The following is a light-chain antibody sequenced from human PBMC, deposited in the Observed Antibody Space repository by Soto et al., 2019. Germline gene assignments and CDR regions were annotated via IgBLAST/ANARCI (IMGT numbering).Light chain of an antibody. Sequence: IGLTQSPGTLSLSPGERATLSCRASHSVSSSYLAWYQQKAGQAPRLLIYGASNRATGIPDRFSGSGSGTDFTLTISRLEPEDFAVYYCQQYDNSHTWTFGQGTKVAIK. CDR2: GAS. V-gene: IGKV3-20*01. CDR1: HSVSSSY. J-gene: IGKJ1*01. CDR3: QQYDNSHTWT.